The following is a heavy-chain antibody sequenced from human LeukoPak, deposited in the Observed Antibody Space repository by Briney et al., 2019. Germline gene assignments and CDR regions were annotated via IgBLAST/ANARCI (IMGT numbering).Heavy chain of an antibody. Sequence: PSETLSLTCAVYGGSFSGYYWSWIRQPPGKGLEWIGEINHSGSTKYNPSLKSRVTISVDTSKNQFSLKLSSVTAADTAVYYCARSNWFYCSSTSCYAGGAFDIWGQGTMVTVSS. D-gene: IGHD2-2*01. CDR2: INHSGST. V-gene: IGHV4-34*01. J-gene: IGHJ3*02. CDR1: GGSFSGYY. CDR3: ARSNWFYCSSTSCYAGGAFDI.